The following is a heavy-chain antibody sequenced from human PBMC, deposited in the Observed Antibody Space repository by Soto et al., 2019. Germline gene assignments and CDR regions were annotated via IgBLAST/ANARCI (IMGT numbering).Heavy chain of an antibody. CDR2: IKQDGSEK. CDR3: ARDSEWLRSRPFDY. CDR1: GFTFSSYW. V-gene: IGHV3-7*03. J-gene: IGHJ4*02. D-gene: IGHD5-12*01. Sequence: EVQLVESGGGLVQPGGSLRLSCAASGFTFSSYWMSWVRQAPGKGLEWVANIKQDGSEKYYVDSVKGRFTISRDNAKNSLYLQMNSLRAEDTAVYYCARDSEWLRSRPFDYWAREPWSPSPQ.